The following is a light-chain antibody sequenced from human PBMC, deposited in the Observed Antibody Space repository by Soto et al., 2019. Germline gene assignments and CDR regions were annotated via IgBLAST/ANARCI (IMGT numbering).Light chain of an antibody. J-gene: IGLJ3*02. Sequence: QSALTQPASVSGSPGQSITISCTGTSSDVGTYNYVSWYQQHPGEAPKLIIYDVSNRPSGVSIRFSGSKSGNTASLTISGLQSEDEAYYYCSSYTSSKSWIFGGGTKLTVL. CDR3: SSYTSSKSWI. V-gene: IGLV2-14*01. CDR1: SSDVGTYNY. CDR2: DVS.